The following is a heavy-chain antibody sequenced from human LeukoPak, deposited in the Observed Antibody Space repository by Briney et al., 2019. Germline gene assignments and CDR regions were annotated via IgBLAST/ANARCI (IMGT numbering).Heavy chain of an antibody. CDR1: GYTFTGYY. D-gene: IGHD3-10*01. CDR3: ARGWDGSGSYFLPQEGNLGYGFDY. J-gene: IGHJ4*02. Sequence: ASVKVSCKASGYTFTGYYMHWVRQAPGQGLEWMGWINPNSGGTNYAQKFQGRVTMTRDTSISTAYMELSRLRSDDTAVYYCARGWDGSGSYFLPQEGNLGYGFDYWGQGTLVTVSS. V-gene: IGHV1-2*02. CDR2: INPNSGGT.